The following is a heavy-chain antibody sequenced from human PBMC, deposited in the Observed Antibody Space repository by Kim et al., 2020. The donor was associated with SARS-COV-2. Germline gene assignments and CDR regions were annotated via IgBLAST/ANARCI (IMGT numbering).Heavy chain of an antibody. CDR3: ARGHSYLYYFDY. V-gene: IGHV4-31*02. D-gene: IGHD2-2*02. J-gene: IGHJ4*02. Sequence: YYNPSLKSRVTISVDTSKNQLSLKLSSVTAAETAVYYCARGHSYLYYFDYWGQGTMVTVSS.